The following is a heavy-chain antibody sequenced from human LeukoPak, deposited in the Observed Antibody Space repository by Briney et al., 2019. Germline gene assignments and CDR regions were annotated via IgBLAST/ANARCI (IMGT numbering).Heavy chain of an antibody. V-gene: IGHV3-23*01. J-gene: IGHJ6*03. CDR1: GFTFSGYA. CDR3: AKSLGATRYYYMDV. D-gene: IGHD1-26*01. CDR2: FSGSGGYT. Sequence: GGSLRLSCAAFGFTFSGYAMSWVRQAPGKGLEWVSSFSGSGGYTNYADSVKGRFTISRDNSKNTLSLQMNSLRAEDTAVYYCAKSLGATRYYYMDVWGKGTTVTVSS.